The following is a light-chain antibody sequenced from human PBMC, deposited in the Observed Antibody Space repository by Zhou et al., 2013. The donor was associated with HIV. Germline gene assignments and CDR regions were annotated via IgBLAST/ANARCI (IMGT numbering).Light chain of an antibody. V-gene: IGKV1-27*01. CDR1: QGISTY. CDR3: QTYNSALSIT. CDR2: GVS. J-gene: IGKJ5*01. Sequence: DIQMTQSPSFLSASVGDSVTITCRASQGISTYVAWYQQKPGKVPKLLMYGVSTLQLGVPSRFRGSGSGTEFTLTISSLQPEDVATYYCQTYNSALSITFGQGTRLEIK.